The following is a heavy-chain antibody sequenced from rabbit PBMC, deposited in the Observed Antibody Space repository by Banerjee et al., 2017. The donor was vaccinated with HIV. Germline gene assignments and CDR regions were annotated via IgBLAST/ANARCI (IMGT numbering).Heavy chain of an antibody. J-gene: IGHJ6*01. CDR3: ARDAKSGGYAGYDGL. CDR1: GFSFSSGYD. V-gene: IGHV1S45*01. D-gene: IGHD7-1*01. CDR2: INDDSSGST. Sequence: QEQLEESGGDLVKPEGSLTLTCTASGFSFSSGYDMCWVRQAPGKGLEWIACINDDSSGSTHYASWAKGRFTISKTSSTVDLQMTSLTAADTATYFCARDAKSGGYAGYDGLWGQGTLVPS.